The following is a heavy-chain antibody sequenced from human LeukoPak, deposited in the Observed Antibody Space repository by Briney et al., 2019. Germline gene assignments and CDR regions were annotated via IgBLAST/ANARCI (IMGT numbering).Heavy chain of an antibody. CDR3: ARDRMVRGAHKHFDL. J-gene: IGHJ2*01. CDR1: VYTFTSYG. V-gene: IGHV1-18*01. Sequence: GASVKVSCKASVYTFTSYGISWVRQAPAQGLEGVGWISAYNGNTNYAQKLQGRVTMTTDTSTSTAYTEMRSLRSDDTDVYYCARDRMVRGAHKHFDLWGRGTLVTVSS. CDR2: ISAYNGNT. D-gene: IGHD3-10*01.